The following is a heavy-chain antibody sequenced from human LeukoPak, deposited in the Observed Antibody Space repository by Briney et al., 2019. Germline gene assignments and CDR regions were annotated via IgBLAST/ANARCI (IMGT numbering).Heavy chain of an antibody. V-gene: IGHV3-48*03. Sequence: GGSLRLSCAASGCTFSSYEMNWVRQAPGKGLEWVSYISSGSSSIFYADSVKGRFTISRDNAKNSLYLQMNSLRVEDTAVYYFARGGIAARFAYWGQGTLVTVSS. J-gene: IGHJ4*02. CDR3: ARGGIAARFAY. CDR1: GCTFSSYE. CDR2: ISSGSSSI. D-gene: IGHD6-6*01.